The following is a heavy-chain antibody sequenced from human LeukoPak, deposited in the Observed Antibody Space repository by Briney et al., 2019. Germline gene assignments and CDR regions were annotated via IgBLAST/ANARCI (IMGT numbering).Heavy chain of an antibody. D-gene: IGHD1-26*01. CDR3: AKDRSSLVPRVGATEAYGMDV. V-gene: IGHV3-21*04. CDR2: IRSSSSNI. J-gene: IGHJ6*02. Sequence: KPGGSLRLSCAASGFTFSSYSMNWVRQAPGKGLEWVSSIRSSSSNIYYADSVKGRFTISRDNAKNSLYLQMNSLRAEDTALYYCAKDRSSLVPRVGATEAYGMDVWGQGTTVTVSS. CDR1: GFTFSSYS.